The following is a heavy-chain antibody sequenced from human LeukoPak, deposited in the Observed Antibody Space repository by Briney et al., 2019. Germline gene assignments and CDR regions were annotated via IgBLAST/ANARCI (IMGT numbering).Heavy chain of an antibody. D-gene: IGHD3-3*01. V-gene: IGHV4-59*01. J-gene: IGHJ6*02. Sequence: SETLSLTCTVSGGSIRSYYWSWIRQPPGKGLEWIGYIYYSGSTNYNPSLKSRVTISVDTSKNQFSLKLSSVTAADTAVYHCARVGVSGYTYYYYYGMDVWGQGTTVTVSS. CDR1: GGSIRSYY. CDR2: IYYSGST. CDR3: ARVGVSGYTYYYYYGMDV.